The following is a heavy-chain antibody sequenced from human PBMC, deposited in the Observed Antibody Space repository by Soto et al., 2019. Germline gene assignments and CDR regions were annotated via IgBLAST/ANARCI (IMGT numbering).Heavy chain of an antibody. CDR1: GYTFTGYY. CDR3: ARAPNYGDYDY. D-gene: IGHD4-17*01. CDR2: INPNSGGT. V-gene: IGHV1-2*04. J-gene: IGHJ4*02. Sequence: ASVKVSCKASGYTFTGYYMHWVRQAPGQGLEWMGWINPNSGGTNYAQKFQGWVTMTRDTSISTTYMELSRLRSDDTAVYYCARAPNYGDYDYWGQGTLVTVSS.